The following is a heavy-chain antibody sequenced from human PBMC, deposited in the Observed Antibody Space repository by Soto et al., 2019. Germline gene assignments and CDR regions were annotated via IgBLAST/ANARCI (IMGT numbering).Heavy chain of an antibody. D-gene: IGHD2-15*01. CDR2: ICGGGGNT. CDR3: ASDPYCSNGACYSVS. Sequence: PGGSLRLSCAASGFTFSTYAMSWVRQAPGKGLEWVSAICGGGGNTYYADSVKGRFTISRDNSKNTLFLQMNNLRVEDTAMYYCASDPYCSNGACYSVSWGQGILVTVSS. CDR1: GFTFSTYA. V-gene: IGHV3-23*01. J-gene: IGHJ5*02.